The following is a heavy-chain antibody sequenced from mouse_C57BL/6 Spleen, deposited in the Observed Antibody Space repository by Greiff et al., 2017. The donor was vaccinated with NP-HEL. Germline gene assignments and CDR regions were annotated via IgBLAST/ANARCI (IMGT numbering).Heavy chain of an antibody. V-gene: IGHV5-4*03. Sequence: EVKLQESGGGLVKPGGSLKLSCAASGFTFSSYAMSWVRQTPEKRLEWVATISDGGSYTYYPDNVKGRFTISRDNAKNNLYLQMSHLKSEDTAMYYCARGDSNLFDYWGQGTTLTVSS. CDR1: GFTFSSYA. CDR2: ISDGGSYT. D-gene: IGHD2-5*01. CDR3: ARGDSNLFDY. J-gene: IGHJ2*01.